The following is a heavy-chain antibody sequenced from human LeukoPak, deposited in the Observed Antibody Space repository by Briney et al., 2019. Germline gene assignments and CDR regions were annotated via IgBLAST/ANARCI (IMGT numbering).Heavy chain of an antibody. CDR1: GFTFSRYW. V-gene: IGHV3-74*03. Sequence: PGGSLSLSCAASGFTFSRYWMHWVRQVPEKGLVWVARISPDESGVTYADSVKGRFTISRDNSKNTLYLQMNSLRAEDTAVYYCAKDGGKEGATDYWGQGTLVTVSS. CDR3: AKDGGKEGATDY. J-gene: IGHJ4*02. D-gene: IGHD1-26*01. CDR2: ISPDESGV.